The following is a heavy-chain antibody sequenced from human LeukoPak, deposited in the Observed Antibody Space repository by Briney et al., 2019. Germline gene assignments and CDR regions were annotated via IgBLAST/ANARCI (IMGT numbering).Heavy chain of an antibody. CDR3: ARSTSHYYYYYMDV. V-gene: IGHV3-74*01. CDR1: GFTFSTYW. J-gene: IGHJ6*03. CDR2: INSDGSST. Sequence: PGGALRLSCAASGFTFSTYWMNLGRQPPGKGLVLVSRINSDGSSTTYADSVMGRFTISRDNATNTLFLQMNSLRADDTAVYYCARSTSHYYYYYMDVWGKGTTVTISS.